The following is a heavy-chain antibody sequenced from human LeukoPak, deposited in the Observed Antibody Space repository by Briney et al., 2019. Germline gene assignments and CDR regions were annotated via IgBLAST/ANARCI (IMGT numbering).Heavy chain of an antibody. CDR3: ARGRAVAGFDY. CDR2: INPSGGST. V-gene: IGHV1-46*01. J-gene: IGHJ4*02. CDR1: GYTFTSYY. Sequence: GASAKVSCKASGYTFTSYYMHWVRQAPGQGLEWMGIINPSGGSTSYAQKFQGRVTMTRDMSTSTVYMELSSLRSEDTAVYYCARGRAVAGFDYWGQGTLVTVSS. D-gene: IGHD6-19*01.